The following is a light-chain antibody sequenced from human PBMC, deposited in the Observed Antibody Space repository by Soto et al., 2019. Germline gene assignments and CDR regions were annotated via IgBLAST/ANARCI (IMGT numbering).Light chain of an antibody. Sequence: EIVLTQSPATLSLSPGERATLSCRASQSISDYLAWYQQKPGQAPRLLIYDASNRATGMPARFSGSGSGTNFTLTISSLEPEDSAVYFCQQRSNWLFGQGTKLQIK. J-gene: IGKJ2*01. CDR2: DAS. V-gene: IGKV3-11*01. CDR1: QSISDY. CDR3: QQRSNWL.